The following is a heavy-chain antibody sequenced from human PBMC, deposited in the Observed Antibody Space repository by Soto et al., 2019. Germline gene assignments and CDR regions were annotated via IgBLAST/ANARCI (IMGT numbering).Heavy chain of an antibody. D-gene: IGHD5-12*01. Sequence: SDILSLSCTVSGGSISSSSYYWGWIRQPPGKGLEWIGSIYYSGTTYYNPSLKSRVTISVDTSKNQFSLKLSSVTAADTAVYYCARSVATYYYYYGMDVWGQGTTVTVSS. CDR2: IYYSGTT. CDR1: GGSISSSSYY. V-gene: IGHV4-39*01. J-gene: IGHJ6*02. CDR3: ARSVATYYYYYGMDV.